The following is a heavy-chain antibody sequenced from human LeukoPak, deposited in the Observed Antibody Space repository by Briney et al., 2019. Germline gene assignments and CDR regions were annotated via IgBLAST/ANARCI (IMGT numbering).Heavy chain of an antibody. V-gene: IGHV1-18*01. CDR3: ARPNTEATGYYFDY. Sequence: ASVKVSCKASGYTSISYGVSWVRQAPGQGLEWMGWISTYGGSTNYAQNLQGRVTVTTDTSTSTVYMELRSLRSDDTAVYYCARPNTEATGYYFDYWGQGTLVTVSS. D-gene: IGHD1-1*01. CDR1: GYTSISYG. CDR2: ISTYGGST. J-gene: IGHJ4*02.